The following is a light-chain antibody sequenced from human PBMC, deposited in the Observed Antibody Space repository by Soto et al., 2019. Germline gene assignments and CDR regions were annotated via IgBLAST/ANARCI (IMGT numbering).Light chain of an antibody. CDR3: SSYTSSSTVV. CDR1: SSDVGGYNY. Sequence: QSVLTQPASVSGSPGQSITISCTGTSSDVGGYNYVSWYQQHPGKAPKLIIYDVSNRPSGVSNRFSGSKSGNTASLTISGLQAEDEDDYYCSSYTSSSTVVFGGGTKLTVL. J-gene: IGLJ2*01. V-gene: IGLV2-14*01. CDR2: DVS.